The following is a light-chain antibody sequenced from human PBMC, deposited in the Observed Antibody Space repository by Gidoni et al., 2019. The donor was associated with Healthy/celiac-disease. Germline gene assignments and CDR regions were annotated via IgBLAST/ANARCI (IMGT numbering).Light chain of an antibody. CDR1: QSVSSSY. CDR2: VAS. J-gene: IGKJ4*01. CDR3: QQYGSSPLT. V-gene: IGKV3-20*01. Sequence: IVLTPSPGTLSLSPRDRATLSCGASQSVSSSYLAWYQQKPGQAPRLLISVASSRATGIPDRFSGRGSGTDFTLTISRLEPEDFAVYYCQQYGSSPLTFGGGTKVEIK.